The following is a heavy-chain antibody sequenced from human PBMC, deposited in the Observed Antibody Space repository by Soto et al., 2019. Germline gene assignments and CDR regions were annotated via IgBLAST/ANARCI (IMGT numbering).Heavy chain of an antibody. D-gene: IGHD3-10*02. V-gene: IGHV3-48*02. CDR1: GFSFSSFP. CDR2: ISSLGNTI. J-gene: IGHJ4*01. Sequence: PGEPLRLCCAASGFSFSSFPMNWVRQAPGGGLEWVSYISSLGNTINYSDSVRDRFTISRDNNKNTLYLQMDSLRDEDTDVYFCTTDSLFTQMLVRFDFWVLGTLVTVSS. CDR3: TTDSLFTQMLVRFDF.